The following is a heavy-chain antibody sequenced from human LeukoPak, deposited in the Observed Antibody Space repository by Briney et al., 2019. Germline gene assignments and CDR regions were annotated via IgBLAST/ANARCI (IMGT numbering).Heavy chain of an antibody. CDR2: IYSDGRT. D-gene: IGHD3-22*01. J-gene: IGHJ3*02. V-gene: IGHV4-59*01. CDR3: ARVRGAYYDSSGDAFDI. CDR1: GASISPNY. Sequence: SETLSLTCTVSGASISPNYWSWIRQFPGKGLEWIGFIYSDGRTEYSPSLRSRVTISVDTSKNQFSLKLSSVTAADTAVYYCARVRGAYYDSSGDAFDIWGQGTMVTVSS.